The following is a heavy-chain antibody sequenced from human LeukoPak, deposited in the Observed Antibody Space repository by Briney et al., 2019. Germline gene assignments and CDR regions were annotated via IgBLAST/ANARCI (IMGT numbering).Heavy chain of an antibody. J-gene: IGHJ6*02. CDR1: GFTFSSYA. D-gene: IGHD5-24*01. CDR2: ISYDGSNK. V-gene: IGHV3-30-3*01. Sequence: GGSLRLSCAASGFTFSSYAMHWVRQAPGKGLEWVAVISYDGSNKYYADSVKGRFTISRDNSKNTLYLQMSSLRAEDTAVYYCARGQGQSYYYYGMDVWGQGTTVTVSS. CDR3: ARGQGQSYYYYGMDV.